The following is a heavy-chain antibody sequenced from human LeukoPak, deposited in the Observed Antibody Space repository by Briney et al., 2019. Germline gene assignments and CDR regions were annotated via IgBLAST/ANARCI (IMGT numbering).Heavy chain of an antibody. J-gene: IGHJ5*02. CDR3: ARVSTSGYRDWLDP. V-gene: IGHV1-2*02. CDR2: IYPKSGGT. D-gene: IGHD3-9*01. Sequence: ASVKVSCKASGYTFADYYIHWVRQAPGQGLEWMGWIYPKSGGTNSAQKFQGRVTMTRDTSISTAYMELSRLEFDDTAVYYCARVSTSGYRDWLDPWGQGTLVTVSS. CDR1: GYTFADYY.